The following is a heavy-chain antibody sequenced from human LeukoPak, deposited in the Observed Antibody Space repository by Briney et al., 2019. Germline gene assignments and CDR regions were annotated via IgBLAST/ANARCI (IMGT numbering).Heavy chain of an antibody. J-gene: IGHJ4*02. CDR2: IYDSGAT. V-gene: IGHV4-34*01. D-gene: IGHD1-14*01. CDR3: ARGGDRRGFDY. CDR1: GGSFSGYY. Sequence: PSETLSLTCAVYGGSFSGYYWSWIRQHPGKGLEWIGYIYDSGATYYSPALQSRVAISVDTSDNKFSLKLRSLTAADTAVYYCARGGDRRGFDYWGQGTLVTVSS.